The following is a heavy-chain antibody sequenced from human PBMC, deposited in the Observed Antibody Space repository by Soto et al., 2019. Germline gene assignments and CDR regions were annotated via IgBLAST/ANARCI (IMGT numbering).Heavy chain of an antibody. D-gene: IGHD2-15*01. V-gene: IGHV4-39*01. J-gene: IGHJ6*02. CDR2: LYSSRDT. CDR1: GRAVSRNSYS. Sequence: PETLSLTFSISGRAVSRNSYSLGWIRQPPGKGLEWLGTLYSSRDTYYNPSLKSRVTISADTSQNQFSLDLTSVTATDTAVYFCARHPGYCSGGSCNGQYTLDVWGQGTTVTVSS. CDR3: ARHPGYCSGGSCNGQYTLDV.